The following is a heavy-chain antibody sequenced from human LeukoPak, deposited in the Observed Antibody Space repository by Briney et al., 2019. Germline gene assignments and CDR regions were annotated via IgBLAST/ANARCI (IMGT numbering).Heavy chain of an antibody. V-gene: IGHV1-69*01. CDR2: IIPIFGTA. J-gene: IGHJ4*02. CDR3: ARDRDTTMVTSFDY. Sequence: ASVKVSCKASGGTLSNYAISWVRQAPGQGLEWMGGIIPIFGTANYAQKFQGRVTITADESTSTAYMELSSLRSEDTAVYYRARDRDTTMVTSFDYWGQGTLVTVSS. CDR1: GGTLSNYA. D-gene: IGHD5-18*01.